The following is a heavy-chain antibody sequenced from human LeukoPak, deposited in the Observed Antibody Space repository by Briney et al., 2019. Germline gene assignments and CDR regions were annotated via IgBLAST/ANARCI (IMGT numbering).Heavy chain of an antibody. D-gene: IGHD2-2*02. CDR2: IRYDGSNK. Sequence: GGSLRLSCAASGFTFSSYGMLWVRQAPGKGLEWVAFIRYDGSNKYYADSVKGRFTISRDNSKNTLYLQMNSLRAEDTAVYYCAKGIVVVVPAAIDYWGQGTLVTVSS. V-gene: IGHV3-30*02. CDR3: AKGIVVVVPAAIDY. J-gene: IGHJ4*02. CDR1: GFTFSSYG.